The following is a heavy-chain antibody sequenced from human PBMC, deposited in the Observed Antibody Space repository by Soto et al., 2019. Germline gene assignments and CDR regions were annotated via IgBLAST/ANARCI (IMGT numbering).Heavy chain of an antibody. J-gene: IGHJ4*02. Sequence: EVQLVESGGTLVQPGGSLRLSCAVSEFTFDTYWMTWVRQAPGKGLEWVANIKQDGGEKNYLESVRGRFTISSDSAKKSLYLEMNSLRAEDTGVYYCAGGSGWTSDSWGQGTRVTVSS. V-gene: IGHV3-7*05. CDR2: IKQDGGEK. D-gene: IGHD6-19*01. CDR3: AGGSGWTSDS. CDR1: EFTFDTYW.